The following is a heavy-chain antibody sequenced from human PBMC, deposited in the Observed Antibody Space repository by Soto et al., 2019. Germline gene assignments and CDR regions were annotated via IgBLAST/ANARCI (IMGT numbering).Heavy chain of an antibody. D-gene: IGHD3-9*01. V-gene: IGHV4-39*01. CDR2: IYYSGST. CDR3: ARHRGYYDILTGYYTELNFDY. Sequence: PSETLSLTCTVSGGSISSSSYYWGWIRQPPGKGLEWIGSIYYSGSTHHNPSLKSRVTISVDTSKNQFSLKLSSVTAADTAVYYCARHRGYYDILTGYYTELNFDYWGQGTLVTVSS. CDR1: GGSISSSSYY. J-gene: IGHJ4*02.